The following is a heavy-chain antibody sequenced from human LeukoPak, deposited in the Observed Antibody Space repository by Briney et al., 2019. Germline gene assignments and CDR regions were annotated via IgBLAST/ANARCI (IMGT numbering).Heavy chain of an antibody. V-gene: IGHV4-39*07. CDR1: GGSISSSSYY. D-gene: IGHD1-1*01. Sequence: PSETLSLTCTVSGGSISSSSYYWGWIRQPPGKGLEWIGSIYYSGSTYYNPSLKSRVTISVDTSKNQFSLKLSSVTAADTAVYYCARGNRGRLGNDYWGQGTLVTVSS. CDR2: IYYSGST. CDR3: ARGNRGRLGNDY. J-gene: IGHJ4*02.